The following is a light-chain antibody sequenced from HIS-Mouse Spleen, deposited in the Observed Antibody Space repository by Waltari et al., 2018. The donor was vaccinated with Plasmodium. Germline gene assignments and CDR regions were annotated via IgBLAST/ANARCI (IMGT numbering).Light chain of an antibody. CDR2: EVS. J-gene: IGLJ2*01. CDR3: SSYAGSNNLV. CDR1: SSDVGGYNY. V-gene: IGLV2-8*01. Sequence: QSALTQPPSASGSPGQSVTISCTGTSSDVGGYNYVSWYQQPPGKAPKLMIYEVSKRPAWVPAWFSGSKSGHTAYLTVSELQAEDEADYYCSSYAGSNNLVFGGGTKLTVL.